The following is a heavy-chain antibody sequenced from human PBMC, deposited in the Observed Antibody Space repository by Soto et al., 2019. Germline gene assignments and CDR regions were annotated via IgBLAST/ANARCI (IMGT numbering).Heavy chain of an antibody. CDR1: GGSISSGDYY. CDR2: IYYSGST. V-gene: IGHV4-30-4*02. D-gene: IGHD3-22*01. J-gene: IGHJ4*02. Sequence: PSETLSLTCTVSGGSISSGDYYWSWIRQPPGKGLEWIGYIYYSGSTYYNPSLKSRVTISVDTPKTQYPLKLSLVTPAARAVYFFTRGSYFYDSRGYSPYWGQGTLVTVSS. CDR3: TRGSYFYDSRGYSPY.